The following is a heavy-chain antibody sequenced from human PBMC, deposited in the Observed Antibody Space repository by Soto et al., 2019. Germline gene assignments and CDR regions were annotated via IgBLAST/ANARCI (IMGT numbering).Heavy chain of an antibody. D-gene: IGHD6-13*01. CDR2: LNPSGGGA. V-gene: IGHV1-46*01. Sequence: QVQLVQSGAEVKTPGASMKVSCKASGYSFIDHYIHWVRQAPGQGLEWMGMLNPSGGGASYALKFQGRVTMTRDTSTSTVYMELSGLTSADTAVYYCARGFYSTSWYFLFDFWGQGTLVTVSS. J-gene: IGHJ4*02. CDR3: ARGFYSTSWYFLFDF. CDR1: GYSFIDHY.